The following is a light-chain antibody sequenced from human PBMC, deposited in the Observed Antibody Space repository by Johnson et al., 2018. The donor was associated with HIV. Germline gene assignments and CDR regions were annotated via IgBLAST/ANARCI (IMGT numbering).Light chain of an antibody. V-gene: IGLV1-51*01. Sequence: QSVLTQPPSVSAAPGQKVTISCSGSSSNIGNNYVSWYQQPPGTAPKLLIYDNNKRPSGNHDRFSGSKSGTSATLGITDLQTGDEADYYCGTWASSLIAGRVFGTVTKVTVL. CDR2: DNN. CDR1: SSNIGNNY. CDR3: GTWASSLIAGRV. J-gene: IGLJ1*01.